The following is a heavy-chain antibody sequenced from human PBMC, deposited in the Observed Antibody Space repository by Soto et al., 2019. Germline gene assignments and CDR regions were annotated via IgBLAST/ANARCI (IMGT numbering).Heavy chain of an antibody. CDR1: GYIFTSYY. CDR3: SRVDPGETSPFDH. D-gene: IGHD3-10*01. Sequence: GASVKVSCKPSGYIFTSYYIHWVRTAPGQGLEWMGWINPFDGSRMFAQSFQGRVTMTRDTSTSTVYMEVSSLRSEDTAVYYCSRVDPGETSPFDHWGQGTLVTVS. J-gene: IGHJ4*02. CDR2: INPFDGSR. V-gene: IGHV1-46*03.